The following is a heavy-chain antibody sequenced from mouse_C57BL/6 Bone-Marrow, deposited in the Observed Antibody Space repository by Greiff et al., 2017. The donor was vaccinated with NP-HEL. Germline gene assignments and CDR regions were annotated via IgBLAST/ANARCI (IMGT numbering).Heavy chain of an antibody. CDR1: GFTFSDYY. CDR3: ARQTQAYFDV. J-gene: IGHJ1*03. D-gene: IGHD3-2*02. V-gene: IGHV5-12*01. Sequence: DVQLVESGGGLVQPGGSLKLSCAASGFTFSDYYMYWVRQTPEKRLEWVAYISNGGGSTYYPDTVKGRFTISRDNAKNTLYLQLSRLKSEDTAMYYCARQTQAYFDVWGTGTTVTVSS. CDR2: ISNGGGST.